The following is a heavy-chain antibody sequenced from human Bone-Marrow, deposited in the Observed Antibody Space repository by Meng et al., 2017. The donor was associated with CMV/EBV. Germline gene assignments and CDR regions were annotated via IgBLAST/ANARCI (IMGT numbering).Heavy chain of an antibody. CDR3: ERDPCPSGVCYLDS. V-gene: IGHV3-74*01. CDR1: GFTFDNYD. D-gene: IGHD2-8*01. CDR2: INSDGSDT. Sequence: ETLSLTCAASGFTFDNYDLSWVRQVPGKGLEWVSRINSDGSDTAYAGSVKGRFTISRDNAKNSLYLQMNSLRAEDTAVYYCERDPCPSGVCYLDSWGQGTLVTVSS. J-gene: IGHJ4*02.